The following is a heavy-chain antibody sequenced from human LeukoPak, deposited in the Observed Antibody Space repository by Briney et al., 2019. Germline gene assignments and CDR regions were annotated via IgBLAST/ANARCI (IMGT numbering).Heavy chain of an antibody. V-gene: IGHV4-59*01. D-gene: IGHD6-13*01. CDR1: GGSISSYY. CDR3: AGGYSSSWYWFDP. CDR2: IYYSGST. Sequence: SETLSLTCTVSGGSISSYYWSWIRQPPGKGLEWIGYIYYSGSTNYNPSLKSRVTISVDTSRNQFSLKLSSVTAADTAVYYCAGGYSSSWYWFDPWGQGTLVTVSS. J-gene: IGHJ5*02.